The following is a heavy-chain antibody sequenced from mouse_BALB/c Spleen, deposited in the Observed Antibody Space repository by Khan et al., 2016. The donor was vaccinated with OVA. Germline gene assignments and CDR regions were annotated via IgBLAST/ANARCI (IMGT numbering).Heavy chain of an antibody. CDR2: IYPFNDDT. D-gene: IGHD1-1*01. CDR3: APVGNYYVSFAY. CDR1: GYTFTSYV. Sequence: EVQLQQSGPELVKPGASVKMSCKASGYTFTSYVMHWVKQKPGLGLEWIGYIYPFNDDTKYNENFKGKATLTSDKSSSTAYMELSSLTSEDSAVYSWAPVGNYYVSFAYWGQGTLVTVSA. V-gene: IGHV1S136*01. J-gene: IGHJ3*01.